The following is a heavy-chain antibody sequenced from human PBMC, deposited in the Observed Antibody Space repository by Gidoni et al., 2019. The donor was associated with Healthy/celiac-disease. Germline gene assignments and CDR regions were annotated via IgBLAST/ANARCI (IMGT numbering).Heavy chain of an antibody. V-gene: IGHV4-39*01. D-gene: IGHD3-22*01. Sequence: QLQLQESGPGLVKPSETLSLTCTVSGGSISSSSYDWGWIRQPPGKGLEWIGSIYYSGITYYNPSLKSRVTISVDTSKNQFSLKLSSVTAADTAVYYCATSWGGWLLPKFYWGQGTLVTVSS. CDR1: GGSISSSSYD. J-gene: IGHJ1*01. CDR3: ATSWGGWLLPKFY. CDR2: IYYSGIT.